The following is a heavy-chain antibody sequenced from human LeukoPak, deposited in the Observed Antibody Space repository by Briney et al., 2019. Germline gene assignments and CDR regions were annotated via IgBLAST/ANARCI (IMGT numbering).Heavy chain of an antibody. CDR1: GYTFTSYF. J-gene: IGHJ6*02. CDR3: ARVELNYGMDV. V-gene: IGHV1-46*01. CDR2: INPSGGST. Sequence: ASVKVSFKASGYTFTSYFMHWVRQAPGQGLEWMGIINPSGGSTSYAQKFQGRVTMTRATSTSTVYMELSSLRSEDTAVYYCARVELNYGMDVWGQGTTVTVSS. D-gene: IGHD1-7*01.